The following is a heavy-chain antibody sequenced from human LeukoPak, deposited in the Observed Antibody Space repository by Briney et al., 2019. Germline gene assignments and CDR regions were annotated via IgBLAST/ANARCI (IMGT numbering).Heavy chain of an antibody. D-gene: IGHD3-22*01. J-gene: IGHJ4*02. V-gene: IGHV1-18*01. CDR3: ARDQSAHYYDSSGYSDY. CDR1: GYTFTSYG. CDR2: ISAYNGNT. Sequence: ASVKVSFKASGYTFTSYGISWVRQAPGQGLEWMGWISAYNGNTNYAQKLQGRVTMTTDTSTSTAYMGLRSLRSDDTAVYYCARDQSAHYYDSSGYSDYWGQGTLVTVSS.